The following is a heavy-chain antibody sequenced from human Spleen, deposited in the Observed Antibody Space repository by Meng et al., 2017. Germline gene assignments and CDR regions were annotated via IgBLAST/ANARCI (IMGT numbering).Heavy chain of an antibody. V-gene: IGHV1-2*02. D-gene: IGHD6-13*01. Sequence: SVKVSCKASGYTFTGYYMHWVRQAPGQGLEWMGWINPNSGGTNYAQKFQDRVTMTRDTSISTAYMELSGLRSDNTAMYYCARDEDISAAGKLFGDYWGQGTLVTVSS. CDR3: ARDEDISAAGKLFGDY. CDR2: INPNSGGT. CDR1: GYTFTGYY. J-gene: IGHJ4*02.